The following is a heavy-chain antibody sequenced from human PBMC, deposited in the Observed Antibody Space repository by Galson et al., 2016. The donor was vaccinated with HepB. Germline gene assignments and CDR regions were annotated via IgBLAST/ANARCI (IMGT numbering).Heavy chain of an antibody. J-gene: IGHJ5*02. Sequence: SETLSLTCTVSNDSISATSYYWGWIRQPPGKGLEWIGNVFYSGTTYYNPSLKGRVTISVDTSKNLFYLQLASVSAADTAIYYCARHEKLHYPFDPWGPGTLVIVSS. CDR3: ARHEKLHYPFDP. V-gene: IGHV4-39*01. D-gene: IGHD3-10*01. CDR1: NDSISATSYY. CDR2: VFYSGTT.